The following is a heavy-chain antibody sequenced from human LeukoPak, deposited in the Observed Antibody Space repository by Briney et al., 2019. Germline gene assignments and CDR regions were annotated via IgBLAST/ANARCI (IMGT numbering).Heavy chain of an antibody. Sequence: SETLSLPCAVYGGSFSGYYWSWIREPPGEGLEWIGEINHSGSTNYNPSLKSRVTISVETSKNQFSLKLSSVTAADTAVYYCARMDYGPYYYYGMDVWGKGTTVTVSS. V-gene: IGHV4-34*01. CDR2: INHSGST. CDR1: GGSFSGYY. J-gene: IGHJ6*04. D-gene: IGHD4-17*01. CDR3: ARMDYGPYYYYGMDV.